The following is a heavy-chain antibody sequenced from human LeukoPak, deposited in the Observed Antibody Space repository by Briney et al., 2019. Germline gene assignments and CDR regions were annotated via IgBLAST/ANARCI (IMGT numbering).Heavy chain of an antibody. J-gene: IGHJ4*02. Sequence: GGSLRLSCAHSGLTFEEYGMARVRPAPGGRQGWGSGIKWRGGSRDCAGSVKGRFTITRDNANNSLYLQMNRLRAEDTALYYCARMRTIVGATGHLDYWGQGTLVTVSS. CDR3: ARMRTIVGATGHLDY. D-gene: IGHD1-26*01. CDR1: GLTFEEYG. CDR2: IKWRGGSR. V-gene: IGHV3-20*04.